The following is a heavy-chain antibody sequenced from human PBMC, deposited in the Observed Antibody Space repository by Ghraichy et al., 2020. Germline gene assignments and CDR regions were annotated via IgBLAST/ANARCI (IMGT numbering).Heavy chain of an antibody. CDR3: ARGGPVRYYDSSGYYLRGAFDI. Sequence: ASVKVSCKASGYTFTSYGISWVRQAPGQGLEWMGRISAYNGNTNYAQKLQGRVTMTTDTSTSTAYMELRSLRSDDTAVYYCARGGPVRYYDSSGYYLRGAFDIWGQGTMVTVSS. CDR2: ISAYNGNT. J-gene: IGHJ3*02. CDR1: GYTFTSYG. V-gene: IGHV1-18*01. D-gene: IGHD3-22*01.